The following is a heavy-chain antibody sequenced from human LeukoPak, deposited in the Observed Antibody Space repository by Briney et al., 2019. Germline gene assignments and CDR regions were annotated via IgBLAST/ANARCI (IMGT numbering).Heavy chain of an antibody. D-gene: IGHD3-22*01. Sequence: PGGSLRLSCAGSGFTFSSYEMHWVRQAPGKGLEWVAVISYDGSTKYYVDSVKGRFTISRDNSKNTVYLQMNRLRAEDTAVYYCAKDLPNYYDSSGYYGDAFDIWGEGTLVTVSS. J-gene: IGHJ3*02. V-gene: IGHV3-30*18. CDR3: AKDLPNYYDSSGYYGDAFDI. CDR1: GFTFSSYE. CDR2: ISYDGSTK.